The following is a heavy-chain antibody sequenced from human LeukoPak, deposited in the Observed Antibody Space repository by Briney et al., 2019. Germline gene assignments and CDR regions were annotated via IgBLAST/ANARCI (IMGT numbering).Heavy chain of an antibody. CDR1: VYTFTGYY. Sequence: EASVKVSCKASVYTFTGYYMHWVRQAPGQGLEWMGRINPNSGGTNYAQKFQGRVTMTRDTSISTAYMELSRLRSDDTAVYYCARDPGQYYYGSGSPDYWGQGTLVTVSS. CDR3: ARDPGQYYYGSGSPDY. V-gene: IGHV1-2*06. CDR2: INPNSGGT. D-gene: IGHD3-10*01. J-gene: IGHJ4*02.